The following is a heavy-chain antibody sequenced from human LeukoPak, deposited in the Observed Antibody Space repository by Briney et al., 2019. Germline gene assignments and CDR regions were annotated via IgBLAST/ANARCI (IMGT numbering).Heavy chain of an antibody. D-gene: IGHD5-18*01. V-gene: IGHV4-59*08. CDR3: ARQAGKLWAEFDY. Sequence: PSETLSLTCTVSGGSISSYYWSWIRQPPGKGLEWIGYIYYSGSTNYNPSLKSRVTISVDTSKNQFSLKLSSVTAADTAVYYCARQAGKLWAEFDYWGQGTLVTVSS. CDR2: IYYSGST. CDR1: GGSISSYY. J-gene: IGHJ4*02.